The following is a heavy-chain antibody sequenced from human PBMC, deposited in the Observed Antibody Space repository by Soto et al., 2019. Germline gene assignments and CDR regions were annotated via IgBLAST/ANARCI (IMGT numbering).Heavy chain of an antibody. D-gene: IGHD6-13*01. Sequence: VQLLESGGGLVQPGGSLRLSCAASGFTFSSYAMSWVRQAPGKGLEWVSVVSASGGTAYYADSVQGRFTISRDNSENTLYLQMKSLRAEDTAMFYCAKDRTSWHTWGCDNWGQGTLVTVSS. J-gene: IGHJ4*02. CDR1: GFTFSSYA. V-gene: IGHV3-23*01. CDR3: AKDRTSWHTWGCDN. CDR2: VSASGGTA.